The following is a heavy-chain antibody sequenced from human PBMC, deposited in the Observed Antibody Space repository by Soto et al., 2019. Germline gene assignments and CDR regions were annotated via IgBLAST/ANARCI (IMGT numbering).Heavy chain of an antibody. Sequence: EVQLVESGGGLVKPGGSLRLSCAASGFTFSTYSMNWVRQAPGKGLEWVSSISSSSRYIFYADSVKGRFTISRDNAKNSLFLQMNSLRAEDTAVFYCARSPRGNSSPYYFDHWGQGALVTVSS. D-gene: IGHD6-6*01. CDR2: ISSSSRYI. V-gene: IGHV3-21*01. CDR3: ARSPRGNSSPYYFDH. CDR1: GFTFSTYS. J-gene: IGHJ4*02.